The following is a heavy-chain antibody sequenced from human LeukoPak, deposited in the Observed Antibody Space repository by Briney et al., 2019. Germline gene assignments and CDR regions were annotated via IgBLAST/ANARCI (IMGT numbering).Heavy chain of an antibody. J-gene: IGHJ4*02. CDR2: IKQDGSG. Sequence: GGSLRLSCAASGFTFSSYSMTWVRQAPGKGLEWVANIKQDGSGNYVDSVKGRFTISRDNAKNSLYLQMNSLRVDDTAVYYCARGSYWAGDYWGQATLVTVSS. CDR1: GFTFSSYS. D-gene: IGHD2-8*02. CDR3: ARGSYWAGDY. V-gene: IGHV3-7*01.